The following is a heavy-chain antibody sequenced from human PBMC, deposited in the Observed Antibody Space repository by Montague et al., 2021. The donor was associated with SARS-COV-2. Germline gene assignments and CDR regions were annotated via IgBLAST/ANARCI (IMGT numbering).Heavy chain of an antibody. CDR2: ISGAGTTI. CDR1: GFTFSYFE. V-gene: IGHV3-48*03. CDR3: ARDLVVTDGISDY. Sequence: SLRLSCAASGFTFSYFEMNWVRQAPGKGLEWISYISGAGTTIYYADSVKGRFTISRDNAKNSLYLQMNSLRAEDPAVYYCARDLVVTDGISDYWGQGTLVTVSS. J-gene: IGHJ4*02. D-gene: IGHD2-8*02.